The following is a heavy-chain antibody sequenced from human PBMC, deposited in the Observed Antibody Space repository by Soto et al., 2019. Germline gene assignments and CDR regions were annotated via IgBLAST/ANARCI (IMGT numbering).Heavy chain of an antibody. CDR3: AKDTEYYDSGFDP. V-gene: IGHV3-23*01. J-gene: IGHJ5*02. CDR2: ISGSGGST. D-gene: IGHD3-22*01. Sequence: EVQLLDSGGGLVQPGGSLRLSCAASGFTFSSYAMSWVRQAPGKGLEWVSAISGSGGSTYYADSVKGRFTISRDNSKNTLDLQMNRLRAEDTAAYYCAKDTEYYDSGFDPWGQGTLVTVSS. CDR1: GFTFSSYA.